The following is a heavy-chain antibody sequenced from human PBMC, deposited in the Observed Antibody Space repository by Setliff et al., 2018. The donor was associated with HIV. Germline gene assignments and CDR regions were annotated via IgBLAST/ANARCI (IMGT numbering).Heavy chain of an antibody. CDR2: IYYSGST. CDR3: ARGSGYPWYFDL. V-gene: IGHV4-39*01. Sequence: SETLSLTCTVSGGSISSRSYYWGWIRQPPGKGLEWIGSIYYSGSTDYDPSLKSRVTISVDTSKNQFSLKLSSVTAADTAVYYCARGSGYPWYFDLWGRGTLVTVSS. J-gene: IGHJ2*01. CDR1: GGSISSRSYY. D-gene: IGHD3-22*01.